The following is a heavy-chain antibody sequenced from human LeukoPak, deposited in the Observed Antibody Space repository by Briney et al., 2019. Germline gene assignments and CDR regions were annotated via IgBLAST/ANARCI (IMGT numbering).Heavy chain of an antibody. CDR3: ARVTTRMVGGYYYYYGMDV. Sequence: ASVKVSCKASGYTFTSYAMHWVRQAPGQGLEWMGWINPNSGGTNYAQKFQGRVTMTRDTSISTAYMELSRLRSDDTAVYYCARVTTRMVGGYYYYYGMDVWGQGTTVTVSS. J-gene: IGHJ6*02. CDR2: INPNSGGT. CDR1: GYTFTSYA. V-gene: IGHV1-2*02. D-gene: IGHD3-10*01.